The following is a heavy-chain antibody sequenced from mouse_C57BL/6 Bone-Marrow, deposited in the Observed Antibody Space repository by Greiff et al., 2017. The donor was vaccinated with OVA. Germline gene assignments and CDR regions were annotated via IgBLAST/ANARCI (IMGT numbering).Heavy chain of an antibody. V-gene: IGHV5-4*01. CDR1: GFTFSSYA. J-gene: IGHJ3*01. CDR2: ISDGGSYT. CDR3: ARDIAAWFAY. Sequence: EVQGVESGGGLVKPGGSLKLSCAASGFTFSSYAMSWVRQTPEKRLEWVATISDGGSYTYYPANVKGRFTISRDNAKNNLYLQRSHLKAEDTAMYYCARDIAAWFAYWGQGTLVTVSA.